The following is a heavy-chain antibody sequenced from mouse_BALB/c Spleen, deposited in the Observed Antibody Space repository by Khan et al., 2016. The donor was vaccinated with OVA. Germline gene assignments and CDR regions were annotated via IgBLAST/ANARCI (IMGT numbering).Heavy chain of an antibody. CDR3: ARELCATVVGSHFDY. CDR2: ISSGGSYT. CDR1: GFTFSNYA. D-gene: IGHD1-1*01. J-gene: IGHJ3*01. Sequence: EVELVESGGGLVKPGGSLKLSCAASGFTFSNYAMSWVRQTPEKRLKWVATISSGGSYTYFPDSVQGRFTISRDNAKNTLSLQMSSLRSEDTAIYDCARELCATVVGSHFDYWGQGTLVTVSA. V-gene: IGHV5-9-3*01.